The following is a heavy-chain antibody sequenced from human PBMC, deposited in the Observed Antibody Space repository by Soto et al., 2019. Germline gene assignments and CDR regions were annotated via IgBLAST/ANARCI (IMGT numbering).Heavy chain of an antibody. V-gene: IGHV3-21*01. J-gene: IGHJ4*02. CDR1: GFTFSSYS. CDR3: ARPQYSSRWQIFDY. D-gene: IGHD6-13*01. Sequence: PRGSLGLSCAASGFTFSSYSMDWVRQAPGKGLEWVSSISSSSSYIYYADSVKGRFTISRDNAKNSLYLQMNSLRAEDTAVYYCARPQYSSRWQIFDYSGQGPLVTVSS. CDR2: ISSSSSYI.